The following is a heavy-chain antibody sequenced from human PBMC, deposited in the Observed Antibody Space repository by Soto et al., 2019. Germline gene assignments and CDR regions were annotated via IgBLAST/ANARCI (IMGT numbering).Heavy chain of an antibody. D-gene: IGHD3-10*01. Sequence: PVWLYRKAAGYAFTSYGIIWVRRAPGQGLEWMGWISAYNGNTNYAQKLQGRVTMTTDTSTSTAYMELRSLRSDDTAVYYCARDRRVYYGSGSYRPFDYWG. J-gene: IGHJ4*01. CDR1: GYAFTSYG. CDR2: ISAYNGNT. V-gene: IGHV1-18*01. CDR3: ARDRRVYYGSGSYRPFDY.